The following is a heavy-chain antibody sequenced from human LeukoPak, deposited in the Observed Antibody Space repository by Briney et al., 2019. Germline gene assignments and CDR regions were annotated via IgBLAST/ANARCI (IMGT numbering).Heavy chain of an antibody. D-gene: IGHD2-15*01. CDR1: GFTFSSYS. CDR3: ARILGYCSGGSCYWAYYYYYYMDV. V-gene: IGHV3-21*01. CDR2: ISSSSSYI. J-gene: IGHJ6*03. Sequence: PGGSLRLSCAASGFTFSSYSMNWVRQAPGKGLEWVSSISSSSSYIYYADSVKGRFTISRDNAKNSLYLQMNSLRAEDTAVYYCARILGYCSGGSCYWAYYYYYYMDVWGKGTTATVSS.